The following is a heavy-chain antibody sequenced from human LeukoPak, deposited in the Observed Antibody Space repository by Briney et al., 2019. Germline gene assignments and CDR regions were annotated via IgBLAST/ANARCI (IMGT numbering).Heavy chain of an antibody. CDR3: ARPRRGNSGDFFDL. CDR2: IKEDGSDK. D-gene: IGHD4-23*01. J-gene: IGHJ4*02. Sequence: WGSLRLSCAASGFTFSDFWMTWVRQAPGKGLESVAYIKEDGSDKYYEDSVRGRFTISRDNAKSSLDLQMRSLRVEDTAVYYCARPRRGNSGDFFDLWGPGNLVTVSS. V-gene: IGHV3-7*01. CDR1: GFTFSDFW.